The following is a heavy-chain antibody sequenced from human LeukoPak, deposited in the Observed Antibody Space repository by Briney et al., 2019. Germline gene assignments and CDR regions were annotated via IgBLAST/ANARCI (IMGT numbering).Heavy chain of an antibody. Sequence: GGSLRLSCAASGFTFSSYWMSWVRQAPGKGLEWVANIKQDGSEKYYVDSVKGRFTISRDNAKNSLYLQKNSLRAEDTAVYYCARSLYPSGSFFDYWGQGTLVTVSS. V-gene: IGHV3-7*01. D-gene: IGHD6-13*01. J-gene: IGHJ4*02. CDR2: IKQDGSEK. CDR3: ARSLYPSGSFFDY. CDR1: GFTFSSYW.